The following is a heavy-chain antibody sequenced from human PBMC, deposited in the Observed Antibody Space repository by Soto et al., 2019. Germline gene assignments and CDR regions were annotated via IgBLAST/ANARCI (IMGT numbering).Heavy chain of an antibody. Sequence: GGSLRLSCAASGFTFRSYAMNWVRQAPGKGLEWVASVRSGKNNTYYADSVKGRFTISRDNSENTLYLQMNSLTAEDTAVYYCAKDQGADYWGQGTLVTVSS. CDR2: VRSGKNNT. J-gene: IGHJ4*02. V-gene: IGHV3-30*02. CDR1: GFTFRSYA. CDR3: AKDQGADY. D-gene: IGHD1-26*01.